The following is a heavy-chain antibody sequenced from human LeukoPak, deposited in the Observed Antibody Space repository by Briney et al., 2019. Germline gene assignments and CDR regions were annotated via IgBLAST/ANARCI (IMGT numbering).Heavy chain of an antibody. CDR3: ARARPEDLEGGFDP. Sequence: SEPLSLTCTVSCGHICSHYWSWIRHPPGKGLEWIGYIYCSGRTNYNPSLKSRVNISVDTSKNQFSLQRSSVAAADTAVYYCARARPEDLEGGFDPCGQGTLVTVSS. J-gene: IGHJ5*02. CDR1: CGHICSHY. D-gene: IGHD2-15*01. V-gene: IGHV4-59*11. CDR2: IYCSGRT.